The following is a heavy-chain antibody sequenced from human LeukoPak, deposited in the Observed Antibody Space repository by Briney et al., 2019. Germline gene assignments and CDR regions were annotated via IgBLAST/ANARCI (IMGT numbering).Heavy chain of an antibody. CDR2: IRGSSSYM. D-gene: IGHD3-22*01. CDR1: GLPFSAYS. CDR3: AKAYYDSSGYSYYFDY. Sequence: GGSLRLSCAASGLPFSAYSMNWVRQAPGKGLEWVSSIRGSSSYMFYADSVKGRFTISRDNAKNSLYLQMNSLRAEDTAVYYCAKAYYDSSGYSYYFDYWGQGTLVTVSS. J-gene: IGHJ4*02. V-gene: IGHV3-21*01.